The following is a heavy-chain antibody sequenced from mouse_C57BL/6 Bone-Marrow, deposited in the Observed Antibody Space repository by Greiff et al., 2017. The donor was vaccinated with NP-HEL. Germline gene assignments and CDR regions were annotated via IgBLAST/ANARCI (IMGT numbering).Heavy chain of an antibody. V-gene: IGHV1-81*01. D-gene: IGHD1-1*01. CDR1: GYTFTSYG. CDR3: ARTRVITTVVAFWDRYFDV. J-gene: IGHJ1*03. Sequence: QVQLQQSGAELARPGASVKLSCKASGYTFTSYGISWVKQRTGQGLEWIGEIYPRSGNTYYNEKFKGKATLTADKSSSTAYMELRSLTSEDSAVYFGARTRVITTVVAFWDRYFDVWGTGTTVTVSS. CDR2: IYPRSGNT.